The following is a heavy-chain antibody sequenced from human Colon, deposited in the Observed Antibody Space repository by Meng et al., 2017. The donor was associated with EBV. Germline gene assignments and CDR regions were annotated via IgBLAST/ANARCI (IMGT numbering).Heavy chain of an antibody. CDR1: GGPISRTGTC. CDR2: QCHADDT. Sequence: ERGLGLWKPSETLSFTCTVSGGPISRTGTCGGWIRQPPGKGLEWIGSQCHADDTYYNPSLMGRVTISVDTSKNQVSLKLTSVTAADTSIYYCARHTFSGNPGGIDSWGQGILVTVSS. D-gene: IGHD4-23*01. V-gene: IGHV4-39*01. CDR3: ARHTFSGNPGGIDS. J-gene: IGHJ4*02.